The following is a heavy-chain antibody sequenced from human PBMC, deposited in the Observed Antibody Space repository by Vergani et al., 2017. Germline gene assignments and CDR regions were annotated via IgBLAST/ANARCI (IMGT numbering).Heavy chain of an antibody. V-gene: IGHV3-11*01. CDR2: INSSGSTM. CDR3: AREKIRGGFYYYYAMDV. D-gene: IGHD3-16*01. Sequence: QVQLVESGGGLVKPGGSLRLSCAASGFTFSDYYMSWIRQAPGKGLEWVSYINSSGSTMYYADSVKGRFTISRDNAKNSLYLQMNSLRAEDTAMYYWAREKIRGGFYYYYAMDVWGQETTVTVSS. CDR1: GFTFSDYY. J-gene: IGHJ6*02.